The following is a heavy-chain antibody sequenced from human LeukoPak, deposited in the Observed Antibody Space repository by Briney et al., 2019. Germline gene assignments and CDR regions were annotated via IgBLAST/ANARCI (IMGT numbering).Heavy chain of an antibody. Sequence: GGSLRLSCAVSGFTFSNYAMTWVRQAPGKGLEWVSEITGSGNSTYYADSVKGRFTISRDNSKNTLYLRMNSLRAEDTAVYYCARELFDFDYWGQGTLVTVSS. J-gene: IGHJ4*02. D-gene: IGHD3-10*01. CDR1: GFTFSNYA. CDR2: ITGSGNST. CDR3: ARELFDFDY. V-gene: IGHV3-23*01.